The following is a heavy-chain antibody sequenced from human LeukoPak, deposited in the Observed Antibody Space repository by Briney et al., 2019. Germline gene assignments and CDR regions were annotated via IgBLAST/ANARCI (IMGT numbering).Heavy chain of an antibody. CDR3: ARDYYDSSGSAS. CDR2: IIPILGIA. CDR1: GGTFSSYA. J-gene: IGHJ5*02. Sequence: SVKVSCKASGGTFSSYAISWVRQAPGQGLEWMGRIIPILGIANYAQKFRGRVTITADKSTSTAYMELSSLRSEDTAVYYCARDYYDSSGSASWGQGTLVTVSS. V-gene: IGHV1-69*04. D-gene: IGHD3-22*01.